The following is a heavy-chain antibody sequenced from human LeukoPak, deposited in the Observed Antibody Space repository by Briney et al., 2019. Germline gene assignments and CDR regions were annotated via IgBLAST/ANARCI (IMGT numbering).Heavy chain of an antibody. Sequence: GASVKVSCKASGYTFTSYGISWVRQAPGQGLEWMGWISTYNGHTNYARKVQGRVTMTTDTSTSTAYMELRSLRSDDTAVYYCAREALYCSSTNCPIDYWGQGTLVTVSS. CDR1: GYTFTSYG. CDR3: AREALYCSSTNCPIDY. V-gene: IGHV1-18*01. J-gene: IGHJ4*02. CDR2: ISTYNGHT. D-gene: IGHD2-2*01.